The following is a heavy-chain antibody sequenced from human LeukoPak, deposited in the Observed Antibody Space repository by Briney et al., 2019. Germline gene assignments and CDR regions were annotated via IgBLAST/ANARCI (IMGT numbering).Heavy chain of an antibody. CDR1: GFTFSNYG. Sequence: QPGRSLRLSCAASGFTFSNYGFHWVRQAPGKGLEWVADIWYHGRNQYYADSVKGCFTISRDDSQSTLYLQMNSLRVEDTGIYYCARDTAVGRLGDYWGQGTLVTVSS. CDR2: IWYHGRNQ. D-gene: IGHD6-13*01. V-gene: IGHV3-33*08. CDR3: ARDTAVGRLGDY. J-gene: IGHJ4*02.